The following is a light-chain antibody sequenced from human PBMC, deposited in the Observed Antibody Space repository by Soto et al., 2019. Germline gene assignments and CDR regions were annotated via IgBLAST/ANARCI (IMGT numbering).Light chain of an antibody. J-gene: IGKJ1*01. V-gene: IGKV1-5*03. CDR3: QQSGT. CDR1: QSISSW. CDR2: KAS. Sequence: DIQMTQSPSTLSASVGDRVTITCRASQSISSWLAWYQQKPGKAPKLLIYKASSLERGVPSRFSGSGSGTEFTLTISSLQPDDFATYYCQQSGTFGQGTKVEI.